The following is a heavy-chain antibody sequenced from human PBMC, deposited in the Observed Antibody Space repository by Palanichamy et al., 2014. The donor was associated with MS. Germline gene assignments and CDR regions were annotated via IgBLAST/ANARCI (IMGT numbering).Heavy chain of an antibody. CDR1: GDSISDYY. D-gene: IGHD3-22*01. J-gene: IGHJ4*02. CDR2: IHHTGTT. CDR3: ARRVTYYYETGGHYYDH. V-gene: IGHV4-59*08. Sequence: QVQLQESGPGLVKPSETLSLTCTVSGDSISDYYWTWIRQPPGKGLQCIGYIHHTGTTNYNPSLKSRVTSSVDTSQNQFSLKLSSVTAADTAVYYCARRVTYYYETGGHYYDHWGQGSLGTVSS.